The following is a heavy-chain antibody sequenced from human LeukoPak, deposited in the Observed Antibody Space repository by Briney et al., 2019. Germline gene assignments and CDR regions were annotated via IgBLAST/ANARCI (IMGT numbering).Heavy chain of an antibody. V-gene: IGHV1-69*04. D-gene: IGHD3-22*01. CDR1: GCTFTSYA. CDR3: ARADSPSSLEYFQH. J-gene: IGHJ1*01. Sequence: SVKVSCKASGCTFTSYAISWVRQAPGQGLEWMGRIIPILGIANYAQKFQGRVTITADKSTSTAYMELSSLRSEDTAVYYCARADSPSSLEYFQHWGQGTLVTVSS. CDR2: IIPILGIA.